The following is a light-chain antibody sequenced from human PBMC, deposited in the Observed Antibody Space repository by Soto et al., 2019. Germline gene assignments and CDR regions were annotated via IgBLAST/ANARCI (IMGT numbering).Light chain of an antibody. CDR1: RTNIGGYT. V-gene: IGLV1-44*01. CDR2: NND. CDR3: ATWDDGLNGPV. Sequence: QAVVTQPPSVSGTPGQRVTISCSGGRTNIGGYTVNWYQQLPGTAPKLLIYNNDKRPFGVPDRFSDSKSGTSAYLAISGLQSEDEGDYYCATWDDGLNGPVFGGGTKLTVL. J-gene: IGLJ2*01.